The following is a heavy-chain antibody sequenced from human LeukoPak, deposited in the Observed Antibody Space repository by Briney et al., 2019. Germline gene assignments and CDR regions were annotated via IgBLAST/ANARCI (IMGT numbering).Heavy chain of an antibody. J-gene: IGHJ4*02. Sequence: GGSLRLSCAASGFTLSSYAMCSVRQAPGKGLEWVSDIIGSCGSTYYADSGKGRFAISRDNSKKTLYLQINSLRAEDTAVYYCARPKPKYYYDSSGYFGYWGQGTLVTVSS. D-gene: IGHD3-22*01. CDR2: IIGSCGST. CDR1: GFTLSSYA. V-gene: IGHV3-23*01. CDR3: ARPKPKYYYDSSGYFGY.